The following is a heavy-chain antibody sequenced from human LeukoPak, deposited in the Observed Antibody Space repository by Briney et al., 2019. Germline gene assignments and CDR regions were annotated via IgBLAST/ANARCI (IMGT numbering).Heavy chain of an antibody. D-gene: IGHD6-19*01. V-gene: IGHV3-11*06. J-gene: IGHJ1*01. Sequence: GGSLRLSCAASGFTFSDYYMSWIRQAPGKGLEWVSYISSSSSYTNYADSVKGRFTISRDNSKNTLYLQMNSLRAEDTAVYYCARDHPAVGGSTGYFQHWGQGTLVTVSS. CDR1: GFTFSDYY. CDR2: ISSSSSYT. CDR3: ARDHPAVGGSTGYFQH.